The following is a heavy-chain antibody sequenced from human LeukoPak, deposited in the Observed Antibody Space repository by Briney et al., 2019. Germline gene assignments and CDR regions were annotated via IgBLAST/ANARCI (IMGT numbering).Heavy chain of an antibody. D-gene: IGHD2-15*01. Sequence: RASETLSLTCTVSGGSISSGSYYWSWIRQPAGKGLEWIGRIYTSGSTNYNPSLKSRVTISVDTSKNQFSLKLSSVTAADTAVYYCARDLTGGGSTYYYYYYMDVWGKGTTVTVSS. J-gene: IGHJ6*03. CDR3: ARDLTGGGSTYYYYYYMDV. CDR1: GGSISSGSYY. V-gene: IGHV4-61*02. CDR2: IYTSGST.